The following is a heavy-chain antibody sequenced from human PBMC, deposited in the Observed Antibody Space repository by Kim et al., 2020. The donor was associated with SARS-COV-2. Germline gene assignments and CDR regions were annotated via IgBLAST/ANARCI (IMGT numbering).Heavy chain of an antibody. Sequence: GGSLRLSCAASGFTFGDYAMHWVRQAPGKGLEWVSGISWNSGSIGYADSVKGRFTISRDNAKNSLYLQMNSLRAEDTALYYCAKAHGAAGTEEGYYFDYWGQGNLVTVSS. V-gene: IGHV3-9*01. CDR2: ISWNSGSI. D-gene: IGHD1-1*01. J-gene: IGHJ4*02. CDR1: GFTFGDYA. CDR3: AKAHGAAGTEEGYYFDY.